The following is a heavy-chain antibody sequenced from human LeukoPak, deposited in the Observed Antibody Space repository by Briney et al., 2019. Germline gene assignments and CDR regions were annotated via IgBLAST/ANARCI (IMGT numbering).Heavy chain of an antibody. V-gene: IGHV4-4*07. J-gene: IGHJ2*01. CDR3: ARDLVGVGVFDL. Sequence: SETLSLTCTVSGASISSSYCTWIRQPAGGGLEWIGRISTGGSTTYNPSFKSRVTMSVDMSKNQFSLKLSSVTAADTAVYYCARDLVGVGVFDLWGRGTLVTVSS. CDR2: ISTGGST. D-gene: IGHD2-2*01. CDR1: GASISSSY.